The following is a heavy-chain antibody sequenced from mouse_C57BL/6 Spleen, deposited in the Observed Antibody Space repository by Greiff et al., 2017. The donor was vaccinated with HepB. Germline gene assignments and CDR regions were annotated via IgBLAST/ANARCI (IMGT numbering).Heavy chain of an antibody. D-gene: IGHD1-1*01. CDR3: ARSQRDYYYGSSSFAY. CDR2: IYPGDGDT. J-gene: IGHJ3*01. V-gene: IGHV1-80*01. CDR1: GYAFSSYW. Sequence: QVQLQQSGAELVKPGASVKISCKASGYAFSSYWMNWVKQRPGKGLEWIGQIYPGDGDTNYNGKFKGKATLTADKSSSTAYMQLSSLTSEDSAVYFCARSQRDYYYGSSSFAYWGQGTLVTVSA.